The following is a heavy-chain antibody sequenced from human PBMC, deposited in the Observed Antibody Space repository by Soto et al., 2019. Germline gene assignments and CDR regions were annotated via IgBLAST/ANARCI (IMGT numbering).Heavy chain of an antibody. J-gene: IGHJ3*01. D-gene: IGHD3-22*01. V-gene: IGHV4-59*01. CDR2: MFHSGRT. CDR3: AKAVKYYDSTGYDAFAV. Sequence: SETLPLTCTVSGDSISSYFWTWIRQPPGKALEWIGYMFHSGRTNYNPSLTSRVTMSADTSNNQFSLTLTSVTAADTAVYYCAKAVKYYDSTGYDAFAVWGQGIMVTV. CDR1: GDSISSYF.